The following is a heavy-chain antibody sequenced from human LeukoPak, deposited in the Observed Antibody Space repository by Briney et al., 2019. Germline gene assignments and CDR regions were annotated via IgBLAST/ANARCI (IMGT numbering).Heavy chain of an antibody. CDR1: GYTFTGYY. V-gene: IGHV1-2*06. J-gene: IGHJ4*02. D-gene: IGHD6-19*01. Sequence: ASVKVSCKASGYTFTGYYMHWVRQAPGQGLEWMGRINPNSGGTNYAQKFQGRVTMTRDTSISTAYMELSRLRSDDTAVYYCARDEEAVAGMSDYWGQGTLVTVSS. CDR3: ARDEEAVAGMSDY. CDR2: INPNSGGT.